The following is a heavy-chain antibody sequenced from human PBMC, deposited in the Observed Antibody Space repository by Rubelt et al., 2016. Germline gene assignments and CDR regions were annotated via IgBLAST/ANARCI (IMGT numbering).Heavy chain of an antibody. CDR2: INHSGST. CDR1: GGSFSGYY. Sequence: QVQLQQWGAGLLKPSETLSLTCAVYGGSFSGYYWSWIRQPPGKGLEWIGEINHSGSTNYNPSLKSRVTISVDTSKNQFSLKLSSVTAADTAVYYCARRGAIFGVVIYFDYWGQGTLVTVSS. D-gene: IGHD3-3*01. CDR3: ARRGAIFGVVIYFDY. J-gene: IGHJ4*02. V-gene: IGHV4-34*01.